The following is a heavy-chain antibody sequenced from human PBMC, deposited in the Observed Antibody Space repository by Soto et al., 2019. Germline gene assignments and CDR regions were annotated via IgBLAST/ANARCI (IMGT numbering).Heavy chain of an antibody. CDR1: GGSISSGDYY. V-gene: IGHV4-30-4*01. D-gene: IGHD3-16*01. J-gene: IGHJ5*02. Sequence: HVQLQESGPGLVKPSQTLSLTCTVSGGSISSGDYYWSWIRQPPEQGLEWIAYIHYSCGTYYNPSLKRRVTISVDSATHQTSPNRSSVTEADTVVYYCARGGKWFDAWGQGTMVTVSS. CDR2: IHYSCGT. CDR3: ARGGKWFDA.